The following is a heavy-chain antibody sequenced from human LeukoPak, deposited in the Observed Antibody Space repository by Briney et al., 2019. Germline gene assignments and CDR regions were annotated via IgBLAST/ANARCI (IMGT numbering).Heavy chain of an antibody. V-gene: IGHV3-7*01. CDR1: GFTFSSYW. J-gene: IGHJ4*02. CDR2: IKQDGSEK. Sequence: PGGSLRLSRAASGFTFSSYWMSWVRQAPGKGLEWVANIKQDGSEKYYVDSVKGRFTISRDNAKNSLYLQMNSLRAEDTAVYYCARGMITFGGVIVATYYFDYWGQGTLVTVSS. D-gene: IGHD3-16*02. CDR3: ARGMITFGGVIVATYYFDY.